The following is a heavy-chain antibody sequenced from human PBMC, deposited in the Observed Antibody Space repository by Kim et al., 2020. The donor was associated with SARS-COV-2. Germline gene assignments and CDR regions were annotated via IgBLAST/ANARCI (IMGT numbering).Heavy chain of an antibody. V-gene: IGHV3-48*04. CDR3: ARDDDAIVVVPFDY. CDR1: GFTFSSYS. Sequence: GGSLRLSCAASGFTFSSYSMNWVRQAPGKGLEWVSYISSSSSTIYYADSVKGRFTISRDNAKNSLYLQMNSLRAEDTAVYYCARDDDAIVVVPFDYWGQGTLVTVSS. J-gene: IGHJ4*02. CDR2: ISSSSSTI. D-gene: IGHD3-22*01.